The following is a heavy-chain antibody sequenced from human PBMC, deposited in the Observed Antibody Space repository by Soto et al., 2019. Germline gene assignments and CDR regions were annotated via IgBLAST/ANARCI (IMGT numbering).Heavy chain of an antibody. D-gene: IGHD5-12*01. CDR3: AHGALHAYGGSDPGTSHVFDS. CDR1: GFSLSNSGVG. Sequence: QITLKESGPSPVKPTQTLTVTCTFSGFSLSNSGVGVAWIRQPPGKALEWLALIYGDNDKRYSPSLKTRLTTNXXXSXYPVVLTMTNMDPVDTATYYCAHGALHAYGGSDPGTSHVFDSWGQGTLVTVSS. J-gene: IGHJ4*02. CDR2: IYGDNDK. V-gene: IGHV2-5*02.